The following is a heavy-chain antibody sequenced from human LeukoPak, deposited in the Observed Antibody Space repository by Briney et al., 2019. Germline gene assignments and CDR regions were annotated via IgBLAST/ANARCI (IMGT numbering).Heavy chain of an antibody. CDR3: ARETGTKPFDY. Sequence: GGSLRLSCAASGFTFSSYAMGWVRQSPGKGLEWVSAISGSGSGGNTYYADSVKGRFTISKDTSKNTLYLQMNSLRVEDTAVYYCARETGTKPFDYWGQGTLVTVSS. J-gene: IGHJ4*02. V-gene: IGHV3-23*01. D-gene: IGHD1-1*01. CDR1: GFTFSSYA. CDR2: ISGSGSGGNT.